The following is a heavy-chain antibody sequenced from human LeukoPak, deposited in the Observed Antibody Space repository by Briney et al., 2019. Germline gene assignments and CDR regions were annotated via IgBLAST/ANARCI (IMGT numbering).Heavy chain of an antibody. D-gene: IGHD3-22*01. CDR1: GYTLTELS. Sequence: ASVKVSCKVSGYTLTELSMHWVRQAPGKGLEWMGGFDPEDGETIYAQKFQGRVTMTRDTSTSTVYMELSSLRSEDTAVYYCATQPNYYDSSGYYYLSPLDYWGQGTLVTVSS. CDR3: ATQPNYYDSSGYYYLSPLDY. CDR2: FDPEDGET. V-gene: IGHV1-24*01. J-gene: IGHJ4*02.